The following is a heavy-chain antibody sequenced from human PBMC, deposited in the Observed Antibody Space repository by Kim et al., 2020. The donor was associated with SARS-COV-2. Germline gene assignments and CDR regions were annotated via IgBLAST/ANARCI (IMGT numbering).Heavy chain of an antibody. CDR2: MNPNSGNT. Sequence: ASVKVSCKASGYTFTSYDINWVRQATGQGLEWMGWMNPNSGNTGYAQKFQGRVTMTRNTSISTAYMELSSLRSEDTAVYYCARGGYCSSTSCYSSGMDVWGQGTTVTVSS. CDR3: ARGGYCSSTSCYSSGMDV. V-gene: IGHV1-8*01. D-gene: IGHD2-2*01. CDR1: GYTFTSYD. J-gene: IGHJ6*02.